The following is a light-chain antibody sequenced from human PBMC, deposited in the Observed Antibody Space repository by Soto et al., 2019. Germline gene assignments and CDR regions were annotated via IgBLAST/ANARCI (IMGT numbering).Light chain of an antibody. CDR1: SSDVGGYNY. J-gene: IGLJ1*01. V-gene: IGLV2-14*03. Sequence: QSALAQPASVSGSPGQSITISCTGTSSDVGGYNYVSWYQQHPGKAPKLIFYDVSNRPSGVSNRFSGSKSGNTASLTISGLQAEDEADYYCSSYTSSRTYIFGTGTKVTV. CDR2: DVS. CDR3: SSYTSSRTYI.